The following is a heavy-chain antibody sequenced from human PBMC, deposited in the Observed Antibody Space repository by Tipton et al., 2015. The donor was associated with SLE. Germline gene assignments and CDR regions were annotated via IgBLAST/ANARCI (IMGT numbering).Heavy chain of an antibody. Sequence: SLRLSCAASGFTFTSFAMNWVRQAPGKGLEWLSFISTSGTTIYYADSVKGRFTLSRDNAKKLLDLQMNSLRAEDTGVYYCARGPYGAALDIWGQGTMVTVSS. CDR3: ARGPYGAALDI. J-gene: IGHJ3*02. V-gene: IGHV3-48*03. CDR2: ISTSGTTI. D-gene: IGHD4-17*01. CDR1: GFTFTSFA.